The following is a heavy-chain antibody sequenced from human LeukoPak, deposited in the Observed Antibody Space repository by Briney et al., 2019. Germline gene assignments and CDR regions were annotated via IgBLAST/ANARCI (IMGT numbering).Heavy chain of an antibody. V-gene: IGHV1-2*02. Sequence: GASVKVSCKASGYTFTGYYMHWVRQAPGQGLEWMGWINPNSGGTNYAQKFQGRVTMTRDTSISTAYMELSRLRSDDTAVYYCARGNEGFYDSSGYWFDPWGQGTLVTVSS. CDR1: GYTFTGYY. D-gene: IGHD3-22*01. J-gene: IGHJ5*02. CDR3: ARGNEGFYDSSGYWFDP. CDR2: INPNSGGT.